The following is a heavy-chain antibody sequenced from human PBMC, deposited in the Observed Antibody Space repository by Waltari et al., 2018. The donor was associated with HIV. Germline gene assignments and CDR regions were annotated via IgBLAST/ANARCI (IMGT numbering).Heavy chain of an antibody. CDR1: GVPVSSHY. D-gene: IGHD4-17*01. J-gene: IGHJ6*02. CDR3: ARDSPTTLYGMDV. CDR2: IYSGGST. Sequence: EVQLVETGGGLIQPGGSLRLSCAASGVPVSSHYMSWALQAPGKGLEWVSVIYSGGSTYYADSVKGRFTISRDNSKNTLYLQMNSLRAEDTAVYYCARDSPTTLYGMDVWGQGTTVTVSS. V-gene: IGHV3-53*02.